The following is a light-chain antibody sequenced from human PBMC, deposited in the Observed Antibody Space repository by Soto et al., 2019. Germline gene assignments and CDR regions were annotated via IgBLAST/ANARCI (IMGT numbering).Light chain of an antibody. V-gene: IGKV3-11*01. CDR3: QQRSNWPPT. CDR1: QSVSSY. J-gene: IGKJ5*01. Sequence: ILLTQSPSTLALSPGERATLSCRASQSVSSYLAWYQQKPGQAPRLLIYDASNRATGIPARFSGSGSGTDFTLTISSLEPEDFEVYYCQQRSNWPPTFGQGTRLEIK. CDR2: DAS.